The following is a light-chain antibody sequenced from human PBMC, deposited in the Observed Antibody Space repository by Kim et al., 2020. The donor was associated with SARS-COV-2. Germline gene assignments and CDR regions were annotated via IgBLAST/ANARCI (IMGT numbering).Light chain of an antibody. Sequence: NDIGGYNYVSWYQQHPDKAPKLMIYDVTERPSGVSNRFSGSKSGNTVSLTISGLQAEDEADYYYSSYTVFGTGTKVTVL. V-gene: IGLV2-14*04. CDR2: DVT. CDR1: NDIGGYNY. CDR3: SSYTV. J-gene: IGLJ1*01.